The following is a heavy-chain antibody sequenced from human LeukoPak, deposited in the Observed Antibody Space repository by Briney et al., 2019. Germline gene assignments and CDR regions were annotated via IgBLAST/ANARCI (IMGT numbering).Heavy chain of an antibody. CDR2: IYPGDSDT. CDR3: ARLHYDILTGYYNRGYDY. CDR1: GYSFTSYW. J-gene: IGHJ4*02. D-gene: IGHD3-9*01. V-gene: IGHV5-51*01. Sequence: GESLKISCKGSGYSFTSYWIGWVRQMPGKGLEWMGIIYPGDSDTRYSPSFQGQVTISADKSISTAYLQWSSLKASDTAMYYCARLHYDILTGYYNRGYDYWGQGTLVTVSS.